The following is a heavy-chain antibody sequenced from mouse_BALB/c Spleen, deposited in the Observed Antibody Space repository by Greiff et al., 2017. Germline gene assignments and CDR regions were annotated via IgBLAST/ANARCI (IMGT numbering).Heavy chain of an antibody. Sequence: DVHLVESGGGLVKPGGSLKLSCAASGFTFSSYTMSWVRQTPEKRLEWVATISSGGGNTYYPDSVKGRFTISRDNAKNNLYLQMSSLRSEDTALYYCVSNWDCAMDYWGQGTSVTVSS. CDR3: VSNWDCAMDY. CDR2: ISSGGGNT. CDR1: GFTFSSYT. J-gene: IGHJ4*01. V-gene: IGHV5-9*03. D-gene: IGHD4-1*01.